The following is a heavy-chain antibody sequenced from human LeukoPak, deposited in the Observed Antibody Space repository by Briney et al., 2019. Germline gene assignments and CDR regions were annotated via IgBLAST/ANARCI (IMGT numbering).Heavy chain of an antibody. J-gene: IGHJ5*02. CDR3: ARARTTFGGYNNWFDP. Sequence: ASVKVSCKASGYTFASYDINWVRQATGQGLEWMGWMNPNSGNTGYAQKFQGRVTMTRNTSISTAYMELSSLRSEDTAVYYCARARTTFGGYNNWFDPWGQGTLVTVSS. CDR2: MNPNSGNT. D-gene: IGHD3-16*01. V-gene: IGHV1-8*01. CDR1: GYTFASYD.